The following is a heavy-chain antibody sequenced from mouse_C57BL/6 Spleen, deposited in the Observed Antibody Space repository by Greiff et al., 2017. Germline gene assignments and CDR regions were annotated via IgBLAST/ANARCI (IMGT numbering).Heavy chain of an antibody. V-gene: IGHV1-22*01. Sequence: EVQLQQSGPELVKPGASVKMSCKASGYTFTDYNMHWVKQSHGKSLEWIGYINPNNGGTSYNQKFKGKATLTVNKSSSTSYMELRSLTSEDSAVYYCTRNYGAMDYWGPGPSVTVSS. CDR2: INPNNGGT. J-gene: IGHJ4*01. CDR1: GYTFTDYN. CDR3: TRNYGAMDY. D-gene: IGHD1-1*02.